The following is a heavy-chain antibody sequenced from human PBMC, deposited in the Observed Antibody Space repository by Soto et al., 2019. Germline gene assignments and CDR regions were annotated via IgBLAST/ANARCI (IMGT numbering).Heavy chain of an antibody. V-gene: IGHV1-46*01. D-gene: IGHD2-2*01. CDR1: GFAFITYY. CDR3: ARGRYCSSTSCRNYYYYYGMDV. J-gene: IGHJ6*02. Sequence: GASVKVSCKASGFAFITYYMHWVRQAPGQGLEWVGTVNPSGGDTSYAQKFQGRVTMTRDTSTNSLYMEISNLRSEDTAVYYCARGRYCSSTSCRNYYYYYGMDVWDQGTTVTVS. CDR2: VNPSGGDT.